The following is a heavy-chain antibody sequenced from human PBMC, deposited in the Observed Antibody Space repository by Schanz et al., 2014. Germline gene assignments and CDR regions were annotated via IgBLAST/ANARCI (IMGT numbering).Heavy chain of an antibody. V-gene: IGHV3-23*01. CDR1: EFTFSSYA. J-gene: IGHJ4*02. Sequence: EVHLLESGGGLVEPGGSLRLSCAASEFTFSSYAMSWVRQAPGKGLEWVSGISGSGASTYYADSVKGRFTISRDNSKNSLYLQMNSLRAEDTAVYYCARIGGSVFDYWGQGTLVTVSS. CDR3: ARIGGSVFDY. D-gene: IGHD3-10*01. CDR2: ISGSGAST.